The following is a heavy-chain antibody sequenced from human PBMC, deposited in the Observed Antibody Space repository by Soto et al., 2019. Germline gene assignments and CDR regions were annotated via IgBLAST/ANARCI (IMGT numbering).Heavy chain of an antibody. CDR2: IRGSGGST. J-gene: IGHJ4*02. V-gene: IGHV3-23*01. D-gene: IGHD3-16*02. CDR1: GFTFSSYA. CDR3: AKEVGARRLGELSWFDY. Sequence: EVQLLESGGGLVQTGGSLRLSCAASGFTFSSYAMSWVRQAPGRGLEGGSAIRGSGGSTYYAESVKGRFTISRDNSENTLDLQMNSLRDEDMAVYYCAKEVGARRLGELSWFDYWGQGTLVTVSS.